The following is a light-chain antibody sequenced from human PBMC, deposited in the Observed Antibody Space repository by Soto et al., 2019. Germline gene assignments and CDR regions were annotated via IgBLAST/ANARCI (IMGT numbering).Light chain of an antibody. J-gene: IGKJ1*01. CDR3: QHYNSYSEA. CDR2: KAS. CDR1: QGISSY. Sequence: IQFTQSSSSLSASVGDRVTITCRASQGISSYLAWYRQEPGKAPKLLIYKASTLKSGVPSRFSGSGSGTEFTLTISSLQPDDFATYYCQHYNSYSEAFGQGTKVDI. V-gene: IGKV1-5*03.